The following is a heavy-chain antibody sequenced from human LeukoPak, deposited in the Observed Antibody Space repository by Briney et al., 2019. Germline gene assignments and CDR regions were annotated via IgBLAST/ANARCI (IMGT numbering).Heavy chain of an antibody. CDR1: GYTFTSYY. CDR3: ARDLQLELFDY. V-gene: IGHV1-46*01. Sequence: ASVKVSCKASGYTFTSYYMHWVRQAPGQGLEWMGIINPSGGSTSYAQKFQGRVTMTRDMSTSTVYMELSSLRSEDTAVYYCARDLQLELFDYWGQGTLVTVSS. J-gene: IGHJ4*02. D-gene: IGHD1-1*01. CDR2: INPSGGST.